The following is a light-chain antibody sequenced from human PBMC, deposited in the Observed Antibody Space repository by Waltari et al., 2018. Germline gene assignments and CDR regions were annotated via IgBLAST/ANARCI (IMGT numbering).Light chain of an antibody. CDR3: ATWDDSLNGQL. V-gene: IGLV1-44*01. J-gene: IGLJ2*01. CDR2: SND. Sequence: QSVLTQPPSASGPPGQRVTISCSGSSSNLGTNPVNWYQQLPGAAPKLLLYSNDQRPSGVPDRFSGSKSGTSASLGISGLQSEDEADYYCATWDDSLNGQLFGGGTKLTVL. CDR1: SSNLGTNP.